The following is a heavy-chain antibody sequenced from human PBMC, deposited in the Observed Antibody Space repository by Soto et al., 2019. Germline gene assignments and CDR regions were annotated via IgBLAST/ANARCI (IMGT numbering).Heavy chain of an antibody. J-gene: IGHJ4*02. Sequence: TLSLTCTVSGGSISSYYWSWIRQPPGKGLEWIGYIYYSGSTNYNPSLKSRVTISVDTSKNQFSLKLSSVTAADTAVYYCAGVTGFNFDYWGQGTLVTVSS. CDR2: IYYSGST. CDR3: AGVTGFNFDY. CDR1: GGSISSYY. V-gene: IGHV4-59*01. D-gene: IGHD3-16*02.